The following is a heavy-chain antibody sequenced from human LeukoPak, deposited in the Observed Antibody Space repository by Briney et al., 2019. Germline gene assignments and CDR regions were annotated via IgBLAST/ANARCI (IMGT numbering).Heavy chain of an antibody. CDR3: ARDPGYSRPSSYGYFDH. V-gene: IGHV3-48*02. D-gene: IGHD1-26*01. J-gene: IGHJ4*02. CDR2: ITSSSNSI. Sequence: GGSLRLSCATSGFTFSAYSMIWVRQTPGKGLECLSYITSSSNSIHYADSVRGRFTVSRDNAKNSLYLQMNSLRDEDTAVYYCARDPGYSRPSSYGYFDHWGQGTLATVSS. CDR1: GFTFSAYS.